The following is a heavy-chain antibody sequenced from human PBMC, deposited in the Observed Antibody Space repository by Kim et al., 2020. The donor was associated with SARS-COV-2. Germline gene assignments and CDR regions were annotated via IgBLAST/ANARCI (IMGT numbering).Heavy chain of an antibody. Sequence: SETLSLTCTVSGGSISSSSYYWGWIRQPPGKGLEWIGSIYDSGSTYYNPSLKSRVTIAVDTSKNQFSLELSSVTAADTAVYYCARSRMYYASTGYYYAYYFDYWGQGTLVTVSS. CDR1: GGSISSSSYY. CDR3: ARSRMYYASTGYYYAYYFDY. CDR2: IYDSGST. V-gene: IGHV4-39*01. J-gene: IGHJ4*02. D-gene: IGHD3-22*01.